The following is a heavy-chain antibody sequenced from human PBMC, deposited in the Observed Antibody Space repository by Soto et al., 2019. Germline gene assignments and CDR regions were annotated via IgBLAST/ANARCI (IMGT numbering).Heavy chain of an antibody. Sequence: QVQLVESGGGVVQPGRSLRLSCAASGFTFSSYAMHWVRQAPGKGLAWVAVISYDGSNKYYADSVKGRFTISRDNSKNTLYLQMNRLRAEDTAVDDCARDGQGIAAAGNYFDYWGQGTLVTVSS. V-gene: IGHV3-30-3*01. CDR1: GFTFSSYA. J-gene: IGHJ4*02. D-gene: IGHD6-13*01. CDR3: ARDGQGIAAAGNYFDY. CDR2: ISYDGSNK.